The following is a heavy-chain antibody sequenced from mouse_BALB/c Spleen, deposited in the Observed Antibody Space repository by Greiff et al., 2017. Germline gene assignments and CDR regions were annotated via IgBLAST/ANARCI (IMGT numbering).Heavy chain of an antibody. CDR3: ERQGGGYDEDWFAY. CDR1: GFTFSSYT. J-gene: IGHJ3*01. V-gene: IGHV5-12-2*01. Sequence: EVQLVESGGGLVQPGGSLKLSCAASGFTFSSYTMSWVRQTPEKRLEWVAYISNGGGSTYYPDTVKGRFTISRDNAKNTLYLQMSSLKSEDTAMYYCERQGGGYDEDWFAYWGQGTLVTVSA. D-gene: IGHD2-2*01. CDR2: ISNGGGST.